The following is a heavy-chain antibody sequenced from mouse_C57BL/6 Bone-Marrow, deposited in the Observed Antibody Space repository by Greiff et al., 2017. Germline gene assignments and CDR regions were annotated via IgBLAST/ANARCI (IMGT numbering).Heavy chain of an antibody. Sequence: QVHVKQPGAELVKPGASVKLSCKASGYTFTSYWMHWVKQRPGQGLEWIGMIHPNSGSTNYNEKFKSKATLTVDKSSSTAYMQLSSLTSEDSAVYYCARRYYYGLDYWGQGTTLTVSS. V-gene: IGHV1-64*01. CDR1: GYTFTSYW. D-gene: IGHD1-1*01. CDR3: ARRYYYGLDY. J-gene: IGHJ2*01. CDR2: IHPNSGST.